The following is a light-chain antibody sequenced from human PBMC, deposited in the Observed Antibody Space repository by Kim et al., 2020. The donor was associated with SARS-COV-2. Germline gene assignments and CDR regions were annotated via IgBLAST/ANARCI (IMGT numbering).Light chain of an antibody. CDR3: QQSYSTPRT. CDR1: QYISTY. J-gene: IGKJ1*01. CDR2: TTS. V-gene: IGKV1-39*01. Sequence: DIQMTQSPSSLSASVGDRVTITCRASQYISTYLNWYQHKPGKAPKLMIYTTSSLQSGVPSSFSGGGSGTDFTLTISSLQPEDSATYYCQQSYSTPRTFGQGTKVDIK.